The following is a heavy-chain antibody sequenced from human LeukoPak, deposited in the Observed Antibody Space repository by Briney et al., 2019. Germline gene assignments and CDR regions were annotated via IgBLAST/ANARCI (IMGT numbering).Heavy chain of an antibody. CDR2: IYYSGST. Sequence: PSETLSLTCTVSGGSISSYYLSWIRQPPGKGLEWIGYIYYSGSTNYNPSLKSRVTISVDTSKNQFSLKLSSVTAADTAVYYCARSYYDFWSGYSLAYWGQGTLVTVSS. V-gene: IGHV4-59*01. CDR1: GGSISSYY. CDR3: ARSYYDFWSGYSLAY. D-gene: IGHD3-3*01. J-gene: IGHJ4*02.